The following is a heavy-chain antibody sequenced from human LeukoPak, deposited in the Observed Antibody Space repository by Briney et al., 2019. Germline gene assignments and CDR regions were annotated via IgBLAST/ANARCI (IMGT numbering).Heavy chain of an antibody. CDR3: ARMGVGGSYVDY. CDR1: GFTFSSYA. V-gene: IGHV3-30-3*01. D-gene: IGHD3-16*01. Sequence: GGSLRLSCAASGFTFSSYAMHWVRQAPGKGLEWVAVISYDGSNKYYADSVKGRFTISRDNSKNTLYLQMNSLRAEDTAVYYCARMGVGGSYVDYWGQGTLVTVSS. J-gene: IGHJ4*02. CDR2: ISYDGSNK.